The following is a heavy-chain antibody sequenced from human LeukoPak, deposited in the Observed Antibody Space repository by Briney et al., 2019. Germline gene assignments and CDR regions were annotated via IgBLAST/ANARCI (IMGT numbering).Heavy chain of an antibody. CDR2: IWYDGSNK. D-gene: IGHD1-26*01. V-gene: IGHV3-33*01. J-gene: IGHJ4*02. Sequence: GGSLRLSCAASGFTFSSYGMHWVRQAPGKGLEWVAVIWYDGSNKYYADSVKGRFTISRDNSKNTLYLQMNSLRAEDTAVYYCARDKIVGATNFDYWGQGTLVTVSS. CDR3: ARDKIVGATNFDY. CDR1: GFTFSSYG.